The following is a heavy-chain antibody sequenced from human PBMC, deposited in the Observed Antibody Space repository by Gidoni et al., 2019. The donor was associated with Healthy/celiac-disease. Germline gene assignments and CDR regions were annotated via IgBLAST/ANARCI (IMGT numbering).Heavy chain of an antibody. CDR3: ARPVSPGTIFGVVYPFDP. V-gene: IGHV3-11*01. D-gene: IGHD3-3*01. CDR2: IRSSGSTI. J-gene: IGHJ5*02. Sequence: QVQLVESGGGLVKPGGSLRLSCAASGFTFSDYYMSLIRQAPGKGLEWVSYIRSSGSTIYYADSGKGRFTISRDNAKNSLYLQMNSLRAEDTAVYYCARPVSPGTIFGVVYPFDPWGQGTLVTVSS. CDR1: GFTFSDYY.